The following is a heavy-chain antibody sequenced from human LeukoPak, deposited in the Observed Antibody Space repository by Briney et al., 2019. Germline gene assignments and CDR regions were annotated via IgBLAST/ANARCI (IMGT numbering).Heavy chain of an antibody. J-gene: IGHJ4*02. CDR2: ISFDGSNK. D-gene: IGHD6-13*01. V-gene: IGHV3-30-3*01. Sequence: PGGSLRLSCAASGFTFSSYAMSWVRQAPGKGLEWVTLISFDGSNKYYADSVKGRFTVSRDNSKNTLYLQMNSLRAEDTAVYYCARGVGGGSSWYNFWGQGSLVTVSS. CDR3: ARGVGGGSSWYNF. CDR1: GFTFSSYA.